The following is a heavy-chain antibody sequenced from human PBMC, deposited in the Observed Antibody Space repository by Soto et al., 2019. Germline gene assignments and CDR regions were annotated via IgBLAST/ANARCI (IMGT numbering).Heavy chain of an antibody. V-gene: IGHV1-24*01. J-gene: IGHJ6*02. Sequence: ASVKVSCKVSGYTLTELSMHWVRQAPGKGLEWMGGFDPEDGETIYAQKFQGRVTMTEDTSTDTAYMELSGLRSDDTAVYYCATDKDRQQLGGNYYYILDVWGQGTTVTVSS. CDR2: FDPEDGET. CDR1: GYTLTELS. D-gene: IGHD3-10*01. CDR3: ATDKDRQQLGGNYYYILDV.